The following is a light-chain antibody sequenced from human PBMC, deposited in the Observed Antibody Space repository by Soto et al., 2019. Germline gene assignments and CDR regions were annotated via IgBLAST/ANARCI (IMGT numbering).Light chain of an antibody. CDR1: QSISNW. Sequence: DIQMTQSPSTLSASVGDRVSIICRASQSISNWLAWYQQKPGKAPKLLVYDASSLESEVPSRFSGSGSGTEFTLNIRSLQPDDFQTYYCQQYYTYSKTFGQGTNV. J-gene: IGKJ1*01. CDR3: QQYYTYSKT. V-gene: IGKV1-5*02. CDR2: DAS.